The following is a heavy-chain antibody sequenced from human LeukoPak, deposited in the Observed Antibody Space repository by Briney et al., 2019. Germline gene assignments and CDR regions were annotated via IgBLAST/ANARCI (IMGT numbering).Heavy chain of an antibody. CDR3: AGGQRGPYAFDS. V-gene: IGHV3-11*01. CDR1: GFTFSSYY. CDR2: ISSSGSTT. Sequence: PGGSLKLSCAASGFTFSSYYMTWIRQAPGKGLEWVSYISSSGSTTYYADSVKGRFTISRDNAKNSLYLQMNSLSAEDTAVYYCAGGQRGPYAFDSCGQGTMDTVSS. J-gene: IGHJ3*02.